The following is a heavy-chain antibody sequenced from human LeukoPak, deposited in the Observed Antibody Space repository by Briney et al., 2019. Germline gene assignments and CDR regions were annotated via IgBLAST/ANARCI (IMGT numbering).Heavy chain of an antibody. Sequence: ASVKVSCKASGYTFTAYHMHWVRQAPGQGPEWMGRINPNSGDTNYAQKFQGRVTMTRDTSISTAYMELSRLRSDDTAVYYCARDYCSSTSCLFDYWGQGTLVSVSS. D-gene: IGHD2-2*01. CDR2: INPNSGDT. CDR1: GYTFTAYH. CDR3: ARDYCSSTSCLFDY. J-gene: IGHJ4*02. V-gene: IGHV1-2*06.